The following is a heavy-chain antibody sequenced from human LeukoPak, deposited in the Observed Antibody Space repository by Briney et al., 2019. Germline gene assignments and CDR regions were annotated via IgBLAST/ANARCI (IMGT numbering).Heavy chain of an antibody. Sequence: GGSLRLSCTASGFTLGGHDMHWVRQTTGDGLEWVSAVSAGHHAFYAGSVKGRFTVSREDAKNSLYLQMNSLRAGDTAVYYCVREARGYHYTYFDYWGQACLVTVSS. CDR2: VSAGHHA. CDR1: GFTLGGHD. CDR3: VREARGYHYTYFDY. V-gene: IGHV3-13*01. D-gene: IGHD5-18*01. J-gene: IGHJ4*02.